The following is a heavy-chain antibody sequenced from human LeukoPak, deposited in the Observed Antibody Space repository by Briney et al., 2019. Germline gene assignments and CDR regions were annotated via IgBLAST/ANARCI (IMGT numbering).Heavy chain of an antibody. J-gene: IGHJ4*02. V-gene: IGHV4-61*02. CDR2: IYTSGST. CDR3: AREGGGSGLDY. CDR1: GGSISSGSYY. Sequence: SETLSLTCTVSGGSISSGSYYWSWIRQPAGKGLEWIGRIYTSGSTNYNPSLKSRVTISVDTSKNQFSLKLGSVTAADTAVYYCAREGGGSGLDYWGQGTLVTVSS. D-gene: IGHD2-15*01.